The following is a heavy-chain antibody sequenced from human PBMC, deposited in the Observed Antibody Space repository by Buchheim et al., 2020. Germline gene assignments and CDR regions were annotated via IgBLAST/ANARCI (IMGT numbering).Heavy chain of an antibody. V-gene: IGHV3-7*01. CDR2: IKQDGSEK. D-gene: IGHD2-8*02. Sequence: EVQLVESGGGLVQPGGSLRLSCAASGFTFSSYWMSWVRQAPGKGLEWVANIKQDGSEKYYADSVKGRFTISRDNAKNSLYLQMNSLRAEDTAVYYCARFSSAVVYAGMYNWFDPWGQGTL. J-gene: IGHJ5*02. CDR1: GFTFSSYW. CDR3: ARFSSAVVYAGMYNWFDP.